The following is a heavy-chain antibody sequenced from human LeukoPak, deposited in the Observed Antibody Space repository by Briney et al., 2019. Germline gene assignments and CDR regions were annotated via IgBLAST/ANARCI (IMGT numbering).Heavy chain of an antibody. V-gene: IGHV1-69*04. Sequence: SVKVSCKASGGTFSSYAISWVRQAPGQGLEWMGRIIPILGIANYAQKFQGRVTITADKSTSTAYMELSSLRSEDTAVYYCARGGDILTGGNYGYWGQGTLVTVSS. CDR3: ARGGDILTGGNYGY. D-gene: IGHD3-9*01. CDR2: IIPILGIA. CDR1: GGTFSSYA. J-gene: IGHJ4*02.